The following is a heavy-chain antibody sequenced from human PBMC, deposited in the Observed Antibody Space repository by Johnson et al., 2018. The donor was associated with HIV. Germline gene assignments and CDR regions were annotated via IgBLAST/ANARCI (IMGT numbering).Heavy chain of an antibody. D-gene: IGHD3/OR15-3a*01. CDR2: ISYDGSNK. CDR1: GFTFSSYA. Sequence: QEQLVESGGGVVQPGRSLRLSCAASGFTFSSYAMHWVRQAPGKGLEWVAVISYDGSNKYYADSVKGRFTISRDNSKNTLYLQMNSLRAEDTAVYYCAREGWILDHNDAFDIWGQATMVTVSS. CDR3: AREGWILDHNDAFDI. V-gene: IGHV3-30-3*01. J-gene: IGHJ3*02.